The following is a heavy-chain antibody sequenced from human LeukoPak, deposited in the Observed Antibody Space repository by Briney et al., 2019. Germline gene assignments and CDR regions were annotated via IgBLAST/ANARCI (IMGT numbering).Heavy chain of an antibody. Sequence: GGSLRLSCAASGFTFSGYGMHWGREAPRKGLEWVAFIRHDGHNNYYTDSVKGRFTISRDNSKNTLYLQMNSLRAEDTAVYYCAKDGNIVGGHDFYYHMDVWGKGTTVTVSS. J-gene: IGHJ6*03. D-gene: IGHD2/OR15-2a*01. CDR3: AKDGNIVGGHDFYYHMDV. CDR1: GFTFSGYG. V-gene: IGHV3-30*02. CDR2: IRHDGHNN.